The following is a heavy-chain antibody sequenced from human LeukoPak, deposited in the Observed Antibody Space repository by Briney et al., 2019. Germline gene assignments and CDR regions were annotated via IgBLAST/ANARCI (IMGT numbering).Heavy chain of an antibody. J-gene: IGHJ4*02. D-gene: IGHD2-15*01. CDR2: ISSNGGST. V-gene: IGHV3-64D*06. CDR3: VKASYCSGGSCYYELDY. CDR1: GFTFSSYA. Sequence: GGSLRLSRSASGFTFSSYAMHWVRQAPGKGLEYVSAISSNGGSTYYADSVKGRFTISRDNSKNTLYLQMSSLRAEDTAVYYCVKASYCSGGSCYYELDYWGQGTLVTISS.